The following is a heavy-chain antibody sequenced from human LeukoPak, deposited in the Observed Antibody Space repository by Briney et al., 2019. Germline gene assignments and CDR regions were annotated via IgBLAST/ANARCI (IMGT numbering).Heavy chain of an antibody. CDR3: ASQSGYDDSWFDP. CDR1: GGSISSSSNY. V-gene: IGHV4-39*01. J-gene: IGHJ5*02. CDR2: IYYSGST. Sequence: PSETLSLTCTVSGGSISSSSNYWGWIRQPPGKGLAWIGSIYYSGSTYYNPSLKSRVTISVDTSKNQISLKLSSVTAADTAVYYCASQSGYDDSWFDPWGQGTLVTVSS. D-gene: IGHD5-12*01.